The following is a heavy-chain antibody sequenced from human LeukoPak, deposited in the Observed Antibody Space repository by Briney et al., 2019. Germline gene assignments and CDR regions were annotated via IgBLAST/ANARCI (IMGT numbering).Heavy chain of an antibody. CDR2: INPNSGGT. J-gene: IGHJ5*02. V-gene: IGHV1-2*02. CDR1: GYTFTGYY. D-gene: IGHD3-10*01. Sequence: GASVKVSCKASGYTFTGYYMHWVRQAPGQGLEWMGWINPNSGGTNYAQKFQGRVTMTRDTSISTAYMELSRLRSDDTAVYYCARENALLWFGELPGWFDPWGQGTLVTVSS. CDR3: ARENALLWFGELPGWFDP.